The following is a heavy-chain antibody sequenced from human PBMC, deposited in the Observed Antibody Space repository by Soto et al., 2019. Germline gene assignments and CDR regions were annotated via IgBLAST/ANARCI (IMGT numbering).Heavy chain of an antibody. CDR2: IYYSGST. J-gene: IGHJ4*02. CDR3: ARSDGRY. Sequence: SETLSLTCTGSCGSISRYYWSCIRQPPGKGLEWIGYIYYSGSTNYNPSLKSRVTISVDTSKNQFSLKLSSVTAADTAVYYCARSDGRYWGQGTLVTVSS. V-gene: IGHV4-59*01. CDR1: CGSISRYY.